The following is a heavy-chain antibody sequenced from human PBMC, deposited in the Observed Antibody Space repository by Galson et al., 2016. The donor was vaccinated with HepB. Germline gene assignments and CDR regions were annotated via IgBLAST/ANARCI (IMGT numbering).Heavy chain of an antibody. Sequence: SLRLSCAASGFTFNTFAMHWVRQAPGKGLEWVAVTSYDGTNKYYADSVKDRFTISRDNSKNTLNLQMNSLRVEDTAVYYCAKLDCGRDCPRDDWGQGTLVTVSS. J-gene: IGHJ4*02. V-gene: IGHV3-30-3*02. D-gene: IGHD2-21*02. CDR2: TSYDGTNK. CDR1: GFTFNTFA. CDR3: AKLDCGRDCPRDD.